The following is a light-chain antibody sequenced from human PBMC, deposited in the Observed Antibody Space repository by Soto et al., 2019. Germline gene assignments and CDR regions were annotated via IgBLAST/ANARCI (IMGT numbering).Light chain of an antibody. Sequence: VLTQPASVSGSPGQSITISCTRTSNYVGGYDYVSWYQQHPDKAPKLIVYEVTHRPSGVSNRFSGSKSGNTASLTISGLQAEDEADYYCSALTSGSTRVFGTGTKVTVL. V-gene: IGLV2-14*01. CDR3: SALTSGSTRV. CDR2: EVT. CDR1: SNYVGGYDY. J-gene: IGLJ1*01.